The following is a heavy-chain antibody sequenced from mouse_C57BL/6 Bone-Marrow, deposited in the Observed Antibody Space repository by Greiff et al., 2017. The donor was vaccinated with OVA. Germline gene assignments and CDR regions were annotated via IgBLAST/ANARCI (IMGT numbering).Heavy chain of an antibody. Sequence: VQLQQSGAELVKPGASVKLSCTASGFNIKDYYMHWVKQRTEKGLEWIGRIDPEDGETKYAPKFQGKATITADTSYNTAYLQLSSLSSEDTAVYYCARSYYGSSYGGYFDVWGTGTTVTVSS. J-gene: IGHJ1*03. CDR2: IDPEDGET. CDR1: GFNIKDYY. D-gene: IGHD1-1*01. CDR3: ARSYYGSSYGGYFDV. V-gene: IGHV14-2*01.